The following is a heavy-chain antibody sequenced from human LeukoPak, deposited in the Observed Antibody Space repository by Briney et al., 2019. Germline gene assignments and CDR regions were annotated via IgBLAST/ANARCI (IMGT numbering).Heavy chain of an antibody. CDR1: GGSISSTTYY. V-gene: IGHV4-39*07. CDR2: IYYTGST. CDR3: ARDQGALITMTINNWSDP. Sequence: SETLSLTCTVSGGSISSTTYYWGWIRQTPGKGLEWIGSIYYTGSTYSNPSLRSRVTISIDTSKNQFSLNLSSLTSADTVVYYCARDQGALITMTINNWSDPWGQGTLVTV. J-gene: IGHJ5*02. D-gene: IGHD3-22*01.